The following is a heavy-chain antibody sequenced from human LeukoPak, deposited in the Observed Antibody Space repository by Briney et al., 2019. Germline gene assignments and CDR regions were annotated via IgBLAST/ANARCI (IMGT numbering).Heavy chain of an antibody. CDR2: INWNGGST. CDR3: ARGYNYYMDV. Sequence: GGSLRLSCAASGFTFDDYGMSRVRQAPGKGLEWVSGINWNGGSTGYADSVKGRFTNSRDNAKNSLHLQMNSLRVEDTALYYCARGYNYYMDVWGKGTTVTVSS. CDR1: GFTFDDYG. D-gene: IGHD5-12*01. J-gene: IGHJ6*03. V-gene: IGHV3-20*04.